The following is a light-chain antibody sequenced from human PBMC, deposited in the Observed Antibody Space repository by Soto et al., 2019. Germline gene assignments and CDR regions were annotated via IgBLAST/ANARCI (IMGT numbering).Light chain of an antibody. Sequence: QSALTQPASVSGSPGQSITISCTGTNSDVGGYDRVSWYQHHPGKAPKLLIFEVYNRPSGISDRFSGSKSGDTASLTISGLQAEDEAEYYCISYIPSTTTHWVFGGGTKVTVL. CDR1: NSDVGGYDR. CDR2: EVY. J-gene: IGLJ3*02. CDR3: ISYIPSTTTHWV. V-gene: IGLV2-14*01.